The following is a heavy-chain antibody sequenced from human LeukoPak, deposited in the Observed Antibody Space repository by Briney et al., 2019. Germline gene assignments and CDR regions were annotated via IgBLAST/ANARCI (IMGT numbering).Heavy chain of an antibody. CDR2: IYSGGSA. CDR3: VRMVTGWPNWIDP. CDR1: GFTVSSNY. D-gene: IGHD6-19*01. Sequence: TGGSLRLSCAASGFTVSSNYMGWVRQAPGKGLEWVSVIYSGGSAYSADSVKGRFTMSRDNSKNTLYLQMSSLRAEDTAVYYCVRMVTGWPNWIDPWGQGTLVTVSS. J-gene: IGHJ5*02. V-gene: IGHV3-66*01.